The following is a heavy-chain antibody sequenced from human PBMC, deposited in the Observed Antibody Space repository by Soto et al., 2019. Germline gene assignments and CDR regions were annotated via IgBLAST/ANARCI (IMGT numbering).Heavy chain of an antibody. J-gene: IGHJ5*02. V-gene: IGHV4-34*01. D-gene: IGHD3-3*01. CDR2: INHSGST. CDR1: GGSFSGYY. CDR3: ARGLELRFLEWLSNDNWFAP. Sequence: SETLSLTCAVYGGSFSGYYWSWIRQPPGKGLEWIGEINHSGSTNYNPSLKSRVTISVDTSKNQFSLKLSSVTAADTAVYYCARGLELRFLEWLSNDNWFAPWGQGTLVTVSS.